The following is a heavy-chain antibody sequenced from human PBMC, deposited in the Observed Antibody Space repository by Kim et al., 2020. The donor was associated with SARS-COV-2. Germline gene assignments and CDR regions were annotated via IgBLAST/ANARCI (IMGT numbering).Heavy chain of an antibody. D-gene: IGHD2-15*01. J-gene: IGHJ4*01. CDR1: GFTFSDLT. V-gene: IGHV3-73*01. Sequence: GGSLRLSCAASGFTFSDLTIHWARQAPGKGLEWVGRVRNKANRYVTEYAASVKGRFTISRDDSKNTAYLQMNSLETEDTAVYYCTRGYCSGGECYCDYWG. CDR2: VRNKANRYVT. CDR3: TRGYCSGGECYCDY.